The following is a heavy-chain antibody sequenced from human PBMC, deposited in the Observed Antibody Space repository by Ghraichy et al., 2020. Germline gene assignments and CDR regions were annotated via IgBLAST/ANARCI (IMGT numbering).Heavy chain of an antibody. V-gene: IGHV3-74*01. CDR2: IYGDGGST. J-gene: IGHJ4*02. CDR3: VSQSGTY. CDR1: GFTFSSDR. Sequence: GESLRLSCAASGFTFSSDRVYWVRQAPGKGLEWVSRIYGDGGSTNYADSVRGRFTISRDYAKNTVYLQMESLRTEDTAVYYCVSQSGTYWGQGTLVTVSS. D-gene: IGHD6-25*01.